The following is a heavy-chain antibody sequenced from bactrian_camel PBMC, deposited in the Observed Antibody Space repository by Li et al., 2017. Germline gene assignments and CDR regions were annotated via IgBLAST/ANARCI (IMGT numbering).Heavy chain of an antibody. J-gene: IGHJ6*01. Sequence: DVQLVESGGGSVQAGGSLRLSCAASGYTYNRNCMAWSRQAPGKEREGVARIYTGSGNTYYADFVKGRFTISQDNAKNTVYLQMNSLKPEDTAMYYCAARGPYCYTKLSVADFTYWGQGTQVTVS. D-gene: IGHD2*01. CDR1: GYTYNRNC. CDR3: AARGPYCYTKLSVADFTY. CDR2: IYTGSGNT. V-gene: IGHV3S40*01.